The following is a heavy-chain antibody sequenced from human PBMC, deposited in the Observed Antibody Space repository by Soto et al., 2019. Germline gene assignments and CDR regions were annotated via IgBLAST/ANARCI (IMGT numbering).Heavy chain of an antibody. V-gene: IGHV1-8*01. J-gene: IGHJ6*03. D-gene: IGHD2-15*01. Sequence: ASVKVSCKASGYTFTSYDINWVRQATGQGLEWMGRMDPNSGNTGYAQKFQGRVTMTRNTSISTANMKLSSLKSEDTAVFYCVRVVVAATVYMDVWGKGTTVTVSS. CDR1: GYTFTSYD. CDR2: MDPNSGNT. CDR3: VRVVVAATVYMDV.